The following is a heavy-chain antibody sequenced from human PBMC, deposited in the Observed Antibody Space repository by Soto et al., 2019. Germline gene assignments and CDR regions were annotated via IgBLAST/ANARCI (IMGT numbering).Heavy chain of an antibody. V-gene: IGHV3-21*01. CDR1: GFTFSSYS. CDR3: ARMDGAPDY. Sequence: EVQLVESGGGLVKPGGSLRLSCAASGFTFSSYSMNWVRQAPGKGLEWVSSISSSSSYIYYADSVKGRFTISRDNAKNSWYLQMNSLRAEDTAVYYCARMDGAPDYWGQGTLVTVSS. CDR2: ISSSSSYI. J-gene: IGHJ4*02.